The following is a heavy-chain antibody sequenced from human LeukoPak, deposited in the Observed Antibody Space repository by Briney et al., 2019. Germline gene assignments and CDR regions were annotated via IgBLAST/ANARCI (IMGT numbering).Heavy chain of an antibody. CDR3: ARSSKRGSGEIDY. CDR1: GFTFSTYS. V-gene: IGHV3-48*01. J-gene: IGHJ4*02. Sequence: GSLRLSCAASGFTFSTYSINWVRQAPGKGLEWVSYIRSRDRTIYYADSVKGRFTISTDNAENSLYLQMNSLRAEDTAVYYCARSSKRGSGEIDYWGQGTLVTVSS. CDR2: IRSRDRTI. D-gene: IGHD3-10*01.